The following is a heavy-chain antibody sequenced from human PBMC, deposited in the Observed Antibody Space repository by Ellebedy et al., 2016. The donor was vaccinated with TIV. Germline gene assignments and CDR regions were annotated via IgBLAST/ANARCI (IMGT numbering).Heavy chain of an antibody. CDR1: GHSFTAYS. Sequence: ASVKVSCXASGHSFTAYSIHWVRQAPGQRPEWMGWINSGNGNTKYSQKFQGRVTITRDTSATTAYMELSSLMSEDTAVYYCATREWQDPMDVWGQGTTVTVSS. CDR3: ATREWQDPMDV. CDR2: INSGNGNT. V-gene: IGHV1-3*04. D-gene: IGHD3-3*01. J-gene: IGHJ6*02.